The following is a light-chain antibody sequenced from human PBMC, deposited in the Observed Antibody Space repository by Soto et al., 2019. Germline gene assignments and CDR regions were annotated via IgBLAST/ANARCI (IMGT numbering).Light chain of an antibody. V-gene: IGKV3-15*01. J-gene: IGKJ1*01. Sequence: EIVMTHYPATLSVSPGERVTLSCRASLGISINLAWYQQRPGQAPRLLISGASTRATAIPARFSGVESGTEFTLTISSLQSEDFAVYFCHQYNNWPPAFGQGTKVDI. CDR3: HQYNNWPPA. CDR1: LGISIN. CDR2: GAS.